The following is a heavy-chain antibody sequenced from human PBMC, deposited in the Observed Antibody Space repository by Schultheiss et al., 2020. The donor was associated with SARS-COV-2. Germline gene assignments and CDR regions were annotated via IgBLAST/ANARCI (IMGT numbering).Heavy chain of an antibody. J-gene: IGHJ6*02. CDR3: ARDTVVVPPDYGMDV. V-gene: IGHV4-31*03. CDR1: GGSISSGGYY. CDR2: IYYSGST. D-gene: IGHD2-2*01. Sequence: SETLSLTCTVSGGSISSGGYYWSWIRQHPGKGLEWIGYIYYSGSTYYNPSLKSRVTISVDKSKNQFSLKLSSVTAADTAVYYCARDTVVVPPDYGMDVWGQGTTVTVSS.